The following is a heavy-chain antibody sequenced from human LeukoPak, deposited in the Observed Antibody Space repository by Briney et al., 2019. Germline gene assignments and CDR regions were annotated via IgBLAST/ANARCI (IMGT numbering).Heavy chain of an antibody. V-gene: IGHV4-59*08. J-gene: IGHJ3*01. Sequence: SETLSLTCTVSGASVSSGYYWSWIRQPPEKGLEWIAYIYHTGSTDSNPSLKSRVTISLDTSKNQFSLKLSSVTAADTAVYYCARRWVYDKRAFDAWGQGTMVTVSS. CDR3: ARRWVYDKRAFDA. CDR2: IYHTGST. D-gene: IGHD3-16*01. CDR1: GASVSSGYY.